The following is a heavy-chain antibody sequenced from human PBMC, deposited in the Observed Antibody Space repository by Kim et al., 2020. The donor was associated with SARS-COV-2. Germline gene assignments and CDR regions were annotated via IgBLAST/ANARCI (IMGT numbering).Heavy chain of an antibody. Sequence: GGSLRLSCAASGFTFSSYSMNWVRQAPGKGLEWVSSISSSSSYIYYADSVKGRFTISRDNAKNSLYLQMNSLRAEDTAVYYCARDKHMVRGANYYYYGMDVWGQGTTVTVSS. CDR1: GFTFSSYS. CDR2: ISSSSSYI. D-gene: IGHD3-10*01. CDR3: ARDKHMVRGANYYYYGMDV. J-gene: IGHJ6*02. V-gene: IGHV3-21*01.